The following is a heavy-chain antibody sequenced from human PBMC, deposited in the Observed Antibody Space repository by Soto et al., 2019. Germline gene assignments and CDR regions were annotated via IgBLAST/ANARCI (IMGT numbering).Heavy chain of an antibody. D-gene: IGHD3-10*01. V-gene: IGHV1-18*01. Sequence: QVQLVQSGGEVRKPGASVKVSCKASGYTFTSHGISWVRQAPGQGLEWMGWISACNGDTNYAQKLQGRVTVTTDRSTSTAYMELRSLRSEDTAVYYCARMVRGSNIDYYHYMDVWGKGTTVTVSS. CDR1: GYTFTSHG. CDR3: ARMVRGSNIDYYHYMDV. CDR2: ISACNGDT. J-gene: IGHJ6*03.